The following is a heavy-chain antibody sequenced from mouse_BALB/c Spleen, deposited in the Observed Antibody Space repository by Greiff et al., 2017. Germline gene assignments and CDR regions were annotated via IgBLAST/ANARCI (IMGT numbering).Heavy chain of an antibody. CDR3: TRRGYRYDVSYFDY. CDR2: IRLKSNNYAT. D-gene: IGHD2-14*01. CDR1: GFTFSNYW. V-gene: IGHV6-6*02. Sequence: LQQSGGGLVQPGGSMKLSCVASGFTFSNYWMNWVRQSPEKGLEWVAEIRLKSNNYATHYAESVKGRFTISRDDSKSSVYLQMNNLRAEDTGIYYCTRRGYRYDVSYFDYWGQGTTLTVSS. J-gene: IGHJ2*01.